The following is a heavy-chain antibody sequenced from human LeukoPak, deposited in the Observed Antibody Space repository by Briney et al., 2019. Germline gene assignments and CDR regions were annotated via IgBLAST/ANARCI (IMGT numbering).Heavy chain of an antibody. CDR2: IYHSRST. CDR1: GYSISSGYY. CDR3: AAMGFDP. V-gene: IGHV4-38-2*02. J-gene: IGHJ5*02. Sequence: SETLSLTCTVSGYSISSGYYWGWIRQPPGKGLEWIGSIYHSRSTYYNPSLKSRVTISVDTSKNQFSLNLTSVTAADTAVYYCAAMGFDPWGQGTLVTVSS. D-gene: IGHD1-26*01.